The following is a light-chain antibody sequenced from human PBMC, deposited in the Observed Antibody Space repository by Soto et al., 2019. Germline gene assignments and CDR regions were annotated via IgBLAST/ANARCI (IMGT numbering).Light chain of an antibody. CDR3: SSYTSNNTVAVP. J-gene: IGLJ2*01. CDR2: DVS. V-gene: IGLV2-14*01. CDR1: SSDIGAYNF. Sequence: QSALTQPASVSGSPGQSITISCSGTSSDIGAYNFVSWYQQHPGKAPKLMIYDVSSRPSGVSDRFSGSKSGNTASLTISGLQAEDEADYYCSSYTSNNTVAVPFGEGTKLTVL.